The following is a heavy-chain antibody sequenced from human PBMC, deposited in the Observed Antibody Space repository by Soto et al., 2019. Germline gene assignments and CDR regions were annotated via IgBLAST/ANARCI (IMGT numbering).Heavy chain of an antibody. J-gene: IGHJ4*02. CDR3: VFPSSGKYFFDY. CDR1: GFTFRNSA. D-gene: IGHD3-22*01. CDR2: ISGSGGST. V-gene: IGHV3-23*01. Sequence: GGSLKLSCAASGFTFRNSAMNWFRQAPGKGLEWVSAISGSGGSTYYADSVKGRFTISRDNSKNTLYLQMNSLRAEDTAVYYWVFPSSGKYFFDYWGQGALVTVSS.